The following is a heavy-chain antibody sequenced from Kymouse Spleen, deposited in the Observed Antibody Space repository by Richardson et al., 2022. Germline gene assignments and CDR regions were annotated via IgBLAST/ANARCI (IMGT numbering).Heavy chain of an antibody. CDR3: ARTGEGGFDY. D-gene: IGHD7-27*02. Sequence: QVQLQQWGAGLLKPSETLSLTCAVYGGSFSGYYWSWIRQPPGKGLEWIGEINHSGSTNYNPSLKSRVTISVDTSKNQFSLKLSSVTAADTAVYYCARTGEGGFDYWGQGTLVTVSS. V-gene: IGHV4-34*01. CDR2: INHSGST. CDR1: GGSFSGYY. J-gene: IGHJ4*02.